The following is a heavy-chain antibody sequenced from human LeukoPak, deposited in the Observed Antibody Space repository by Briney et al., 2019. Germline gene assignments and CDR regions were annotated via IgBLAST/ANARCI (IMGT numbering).Heavy chain of an antibody. Sequence: SETLSLTCAVYGGSFSGYYWSWIRQPPGKGLEWIGEINHSGSTNYNPSLKSRVTISVDTSKSQFSLKLSSVTAADTAVYYCARGLLRYSYGLKVWFDPWGQGTLVTVSS. CDR2: INHSGST. D-gene: IGHD5-18*01. V-gene: IGHV4-34*01. J-gene: IGHJ5*02. CDR3: ARGLLRYSYGLKVWFDP. CDR1: GGSFSGYY.